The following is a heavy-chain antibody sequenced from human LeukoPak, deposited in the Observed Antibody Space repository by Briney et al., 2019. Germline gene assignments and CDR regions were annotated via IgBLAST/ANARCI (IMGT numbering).Heavy chain of an antibody. J-gene: IGHJ3*02. CDR1: GGSISSHY. V-gene: IGHV4-59*11. Sequence: SETLSLTCTVSGGSISSHYWSWIRQPPGKGLEWIGYIYYTGSTNYNPSLRSRVTISVDTPKNQFSLRLSSVTAADTAVYYCARESVYSSSLDAFDIWGQGTMVTVSS. CDR3: ARESVYSSSLDAFDI. CDR2: IYYTGST. D-gene: IGHD6-13*01.